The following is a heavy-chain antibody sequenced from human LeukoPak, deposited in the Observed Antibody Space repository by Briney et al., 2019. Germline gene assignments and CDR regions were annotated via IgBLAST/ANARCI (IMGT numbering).Heavy chain of an antibody. CDR2: IYYSGST. Sequence: PSETLSLTCTVSGGSISSGSYYWSWIRQPPGKGLEWIGYIYYSGSTNYNPFLKSRVTISVDTSKNQFSLKLSSVTAADTAIYYCAKNNGGARNHWFDPWGQGTLVTVSS. CDR3: AKNNGGARNHWFDP. D-gene: IGHD1/OR15-1a*01. V-gene: IGHV4-61*01. J-gene: IGHJ5*02. CDR1: GGSISSGSYY.